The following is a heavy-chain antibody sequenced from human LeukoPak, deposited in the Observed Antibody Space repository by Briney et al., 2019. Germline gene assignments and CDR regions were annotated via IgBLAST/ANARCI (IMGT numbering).Heavy chain of an antibody. Sequence: ASVKVSCKASGYTFTGYYMHWVRQAPGQGLEWMGWINPNSGGTNYAQKFQGRVTMTRDTSISTAYMELSRLRSDDTAVYYCARAVGYSSSWYLTGGTQAQEIFDYWGQGTLVTVSS. V-gene: IGHV1-2*02. CDR1: GYTFTGYY. CDR2: INPNSGGT. CDR3: ARAVGYSSSWYLTGGTQAQEIFDY. J-gene: IGHJ4*02. D-gene: IGHD6-13*01.